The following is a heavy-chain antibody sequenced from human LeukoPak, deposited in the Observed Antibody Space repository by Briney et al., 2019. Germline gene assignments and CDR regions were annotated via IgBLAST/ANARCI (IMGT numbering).Heavy chain of an antibody. CDR2: ISSSGSTI. CDR3: ARERMDTMGDAFDI. Sequence: PGGSLRLSCAASGFTFSSYEMNWVRQAPGKGLGWVSYISSSGSTIYYADSVKGRFTISRDNAKNSLYLQMNSLRAEDTAVYYCARERMDTMGDAFDIWGQGTMVTVSS. CDR1: GFTFSSYE. J-gene: IGHJ3*02. D-gene: IGHD5-12*01. V-gene: IGHV3-48*03.